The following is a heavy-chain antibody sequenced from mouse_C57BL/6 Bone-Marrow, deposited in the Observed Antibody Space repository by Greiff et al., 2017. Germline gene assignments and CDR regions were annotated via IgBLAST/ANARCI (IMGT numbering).Heavy chain of an antibody. J-gene: IGHJ1*03. CDR2: IYPGSGST. Sequence: VQLQQPGAELVKPGASVKMSCKASGYTFTSYWITWVKQRPGQGLEWIGDIYPGSGSTNYNEKFKSKATLTVDTSSSTAYMQLSSLTSEDSAVYYCAREDYVDWYFDVWGTGTTVTVSS. CDR3: AREDYVDWYFDV. D-gene: IGHD2-4*01. CDR1: GYTFTSYW. V-gene: IGHV1-55*01.